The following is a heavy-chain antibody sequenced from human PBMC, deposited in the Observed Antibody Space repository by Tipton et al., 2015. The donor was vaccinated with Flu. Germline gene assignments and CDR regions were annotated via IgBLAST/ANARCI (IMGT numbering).Heavy chain of an antibody. V-gene: IGHV3-33*01. CDR2: MWYDGSNI. CDR3: ARDEGVVNYYFGMDV. Sequence: RSLRLSCKVSGFDFSVYGMHWVRQAPGKGLEWVAVMWYDGSNIHYADSVKGRFTISRDNSKNTLYLQMNGLRAEDTAVYYCARDEGVVNYYFGMDVWGQGTTVTVSS. J-gene: IGHJ6*01. CDR1: GFDFSVYG.